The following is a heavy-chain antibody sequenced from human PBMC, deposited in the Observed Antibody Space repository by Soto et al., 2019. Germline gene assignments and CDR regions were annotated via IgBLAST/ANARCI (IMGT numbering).Heavy chain of an antibody. CDR1: GGSISSGYYY. D-gene: IGHD2-2*01. CDR2: IYYIGST. CDR3: ARVPAANAWFDP. Sequence: SETLSLTCTVSGGSISSGYYYWSWIRQPPGKGLEWIGYIYYIGSTYYNPSLKSRVTISVDTSKNQFSLKLSSVTAEDTAVYYCARVPAANAWFDPLGQRTLLTVCS. V-gene: IGHV4-30-4*01. J-gene: IGHJ5*02.